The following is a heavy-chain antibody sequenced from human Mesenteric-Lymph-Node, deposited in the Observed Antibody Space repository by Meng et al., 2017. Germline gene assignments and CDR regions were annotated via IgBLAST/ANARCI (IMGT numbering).Heavy chain of an antibody. CDR1: GGSMSSTNW. CDR2: IYHSGST. CDR3: ARTLRFLEWLLDY. D-gene: IGHD3-3*01. V-gene: IGHV4-4*02. J-gene: IGHJ4*02. Sequence: GPLDGAGLDPVKPSGTLSLTCDVSGGSMSSTNWWSWVRQPPGKGLEWIGEIYHSGSTNYNPSLKSRVSISVDTSKNQFSLKLSSVTAADTAVYYCARTLRFLEWLLDYWGQGTLVTGSS.